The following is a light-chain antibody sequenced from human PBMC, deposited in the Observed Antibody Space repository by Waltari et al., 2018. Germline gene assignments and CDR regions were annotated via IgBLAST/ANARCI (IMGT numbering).Light chain of an antibody. Sequence: SYVLTQPPSVSVAPGQTASVTCTGTNIGSKGVHWYQQRPGQAPVLVVSDDSDRPSGIPDRFSGSKSGHTATLSISGVEAGDEADFYCQVRGGADDFWVFGGGTRLTVL. V-gene: IGLV3-21*02. CDR2: DDS. CDR3: QVRGGADDFWV. CDR1: NIGSKG. J-gene: IGLJ3*02.